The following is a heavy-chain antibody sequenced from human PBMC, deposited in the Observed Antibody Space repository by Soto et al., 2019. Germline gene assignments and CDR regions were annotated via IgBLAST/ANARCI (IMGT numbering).Heavy chain of an antibody. D-gene: IGHD6-13*01. J-gene: IGHJ4*02. Sequence: QVQPQQWGAGLLKPSETLSLTCAVYGGSFSAYYWSWIRQPPGKGLEWIGEINHDRSTKYNPSLKSRVTISVDTSKNQISLKVSSVTAADTAVYFCTRGQRGYSSSWFDFWGQGTLVTVSS. CDR1: GGSFSAYY. V-gene: IGHV4-34*01. CDR2: INHDRST. CDR3: TRGQRGYSSSWFDF.